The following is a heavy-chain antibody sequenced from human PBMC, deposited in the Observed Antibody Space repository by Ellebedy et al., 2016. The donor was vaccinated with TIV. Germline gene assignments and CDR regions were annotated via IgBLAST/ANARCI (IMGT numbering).Heavy chain of an antibody. J-gene: IGHJ6*02. Sequence: SQTLSLTCAVYGASFSRHYWSWIRQPPGKGLEWIGEINHGGSTNYNPSLKSRVTMSVDTSKKQVSLRLNSVTAADTAVYYCSRGRVDKRTGLLTLDRRRAANPMDVWGQGTTVTVSS. V-gene: IGHV4-34*01. D-gene: IGHD1-1*01. CDR3: SRGRVDKRTGLLTLDRRRAANPMDV. CDR2: INHGGST. CDR1: GASFSRHY.